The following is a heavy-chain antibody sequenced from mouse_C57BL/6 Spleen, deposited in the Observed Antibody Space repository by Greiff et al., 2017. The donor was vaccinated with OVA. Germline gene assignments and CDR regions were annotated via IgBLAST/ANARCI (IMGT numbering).Heavy chain of an antibody. V-gene: IGHV1-55*01. Sequence: VQLQQPGAELVKPGASVKMSCKASGYTFTSYWITWVKQRPGQGLEWIGDIYPGSGSTNYNEKFKSKATLTVDKPSSTAYMQLSSLTSEDSAVYYCASLDSSGPWFAYWGQGTLVTVSA. CDR1: GYTFTSYW. CDR3: ASLDSSGPWFAY. J-gene: IGHJ3*01. CDR2: IYPGSGST. D-gene: IGHD3-2*02.